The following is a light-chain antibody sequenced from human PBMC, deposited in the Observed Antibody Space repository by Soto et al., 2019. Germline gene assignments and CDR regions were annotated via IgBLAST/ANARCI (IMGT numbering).Light chain of an antibody. Sequence: EIVLTQSPATLSVSPLQIYTLXRRTSQSLNSKLAGYQQNTGQAPRLLIYGVSTRATGIPARFSGSGSGTEFTLTISSLQSEDFAVYYCQQRRSWPPTITFGQGTRLEIK. CDR1: QSLNSK. J-gene: IGKJ5*01. CDR3: QQRRSWPPTIT. V-gene: IGKV3-15*01. CDR2: GVS.